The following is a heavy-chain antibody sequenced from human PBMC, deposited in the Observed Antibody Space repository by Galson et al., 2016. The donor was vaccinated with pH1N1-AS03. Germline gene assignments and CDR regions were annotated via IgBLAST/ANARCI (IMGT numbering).Heavy chain of an antibody. D-gene: IGHD3-3*01. Sequence: LSLTCTVSGGSVNGYYWTWIRQPPGKGLEWIGQIFYIGDTLYTPSLRGRVTMSVDTSKNQLSLRLSSVTAADTAVYYCARRFSEFLVADISEAFDIWGPGTLVTVSS. CDR1: GGSVNGYY. CDR2: IFYIGDT. V-gene: IGHV4-59*08. CDR3: ARRFSEFLVADISEAFDI. J-gene: IGHJ3*02.